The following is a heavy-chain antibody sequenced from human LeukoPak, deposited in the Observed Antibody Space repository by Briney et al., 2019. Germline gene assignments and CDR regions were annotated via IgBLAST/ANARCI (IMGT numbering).Heavy chain of an antibody. CDR2: IYYSGST. Sequence: NASETLSLTCTVSGGSISSYYWSWIRQPPGKGLEWIGYIYYSGSTNYNPSLKSRVTISVDTSKNQFSLKLSSVTAADTAVYYCAGAGGSYYFDYWGQGTLVTVSS. J-gene: IGHJ4*02. D-gene: IGHD5-12*01. CDR3: AGAGGSYYFDY. CDR1: GGSISSYY. V-gene: IGHV4-59*01.